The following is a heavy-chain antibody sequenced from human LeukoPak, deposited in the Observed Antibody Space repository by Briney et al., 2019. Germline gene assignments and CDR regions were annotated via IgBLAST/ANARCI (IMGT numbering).Heavy chain of an antibody. D-gene: IGHD3-3*01. V-gene: IGHV4-59*02. CDR3: ARSPGDFWSGYWLDP. J-gene: IGHJ5*02. CDR1: RGSVSSYY. CDR2: ISYRGS. Sequence: PSGTLSLTCSVSRGSVSSYYWSWIRQPPGKGLEWIGFISYRGSNSSPSLKSRVTMSLDTSRNHFSLKLTSVTAADTAVYYCARSPGDFWSGYWLDPWGQGTLVIVSS.